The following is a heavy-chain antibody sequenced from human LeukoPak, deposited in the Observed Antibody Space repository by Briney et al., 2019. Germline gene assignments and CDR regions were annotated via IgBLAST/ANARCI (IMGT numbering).Heavy chain of an antibody. CDR3: ARSSGTGTFSY. D-gene: IGHD6-25*01. J-gene: IGHJ4*02. V-gene: IGHV4-39*02. CDR2: VYYGRSP. Sequence: SETLSLTCTVSGDSISRSTYYWAWIRQPPGKGLEWIGSVYYGRSPYFNPSLESRATLSVDTSENHFSLKMSSVTAADTAVYYCARSSGTGTFSYWGQGTLVTVSS. CDR1: GDSISRSTYY.